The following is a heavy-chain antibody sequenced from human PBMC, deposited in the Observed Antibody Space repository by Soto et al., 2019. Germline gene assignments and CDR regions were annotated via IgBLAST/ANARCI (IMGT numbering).Heavy chain of an antibody. CDR2: ISGSGGST. D-gene: IGHD7-27*01. CDR1: GFTFSSYA. V-gene: IGHV3-23*01. Sequence: GGSLRLSCAASGFTFSSYAMSWVRQAPGKGLEWVSAISGSGGSTYYADSVKGRFTISRDNSKNTLYLQMNSLRAEDTAVYYCAKENVGILYYYYYGMDVWGQGTTVTVS. J-gene: IGHJ6*02. CDR3: AKENVGILYYYYYGMDV.